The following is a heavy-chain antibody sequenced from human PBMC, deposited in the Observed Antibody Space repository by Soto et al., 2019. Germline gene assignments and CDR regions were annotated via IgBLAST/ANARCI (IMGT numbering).Heavy chain of an antibody. CDR3: ARDHMEVDYYYMDV. V-gene: IGHV4-31*03. CDR2: IYYSGST. D-gene: IGHD2-15*01. Sequence: SETLSLTCTVSGGSISSGGYYWSWIRQHPGKGLEWIGYIYYSGSTYYNPSLKSRVTISVDTSKNQFSLKLSSVTAADTAVYYCARDHMEVDYYYMDVWGKGTTVTVSS. J-gene: IGHJ6*03. CDR1: GGSISSGGYY.